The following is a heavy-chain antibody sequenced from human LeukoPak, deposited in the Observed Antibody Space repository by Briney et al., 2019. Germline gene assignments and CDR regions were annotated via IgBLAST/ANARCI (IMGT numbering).Heavy chain of an antibody. CDR3: ARDLIR. CDR1: GFTFSSYW. D-gene: IGHD2-8*01. J-gene: IGHJ4*02. V-gene: IGHV3-74*01. CDR2: ISTDGRTT. Sequence: GGSLRLSCAASGFTFSSYWMHWVRQAPGKGPVWVSRISTDGRTTNYADSVKGRFTISRDNAKNTLYLQMNSLGAEDTAVYYCARDLIRRGQGTLVTVPS.